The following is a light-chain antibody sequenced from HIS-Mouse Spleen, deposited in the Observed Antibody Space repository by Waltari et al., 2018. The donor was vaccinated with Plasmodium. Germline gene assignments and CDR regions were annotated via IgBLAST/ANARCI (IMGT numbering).Light chain of an antibody. Sequence: SFVLTQPPSVSVPPGQAARISCGGNNIGRKSVHWYQQKPGQAPVLVVYDDSDRPSAIPERFSGSNSGNTATLTISRVEAGDEADYYCQVWDSSSDHPVFGGGTKLTVL. CDR3: QVWDSSSDHPV. J-gene: IGLJ2*01. CDR1: NIGRKS. V-gene: IGLV3-21*02. CDR2: DDS.